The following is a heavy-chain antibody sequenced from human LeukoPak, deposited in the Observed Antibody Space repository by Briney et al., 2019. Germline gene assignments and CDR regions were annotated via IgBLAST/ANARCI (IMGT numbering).Heavy chain of an antibody. CDR1: GGSISSYY. J-gene: IGHJ4*02. V-gene: IGHV4-59*01. CDR3: ARDSGPGVLFY. CDR2: IYYSGST. Sequence: SETLSLTCTVSGGSISSYYWSWIRQPPGKGLEWIGYIYYSGSTNYNPSLKSRVTISLDTSKNRFSLKLSSVTAVDTAVYYCARDSGPGVLFYWGQGTLVTVSS. D-gene: IGHD1-1*01.